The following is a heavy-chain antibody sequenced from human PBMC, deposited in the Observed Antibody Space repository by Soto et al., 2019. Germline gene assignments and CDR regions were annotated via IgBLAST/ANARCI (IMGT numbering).Heavy chain of an antibody. V-gene: IGHV1-46*03. CDR2: INPSGGYT. CDR3: ARSPNYYDGSGYQYPYYFEY. J-gene: IGHJ4*02. Sequence: QVQLVQSGAEVEKPGASVKVSCKASGYTFTSYYLHWVRQAPGQGLEWMGVINPSGGYTTYPQKCQGRVTMTTDTSTSTVHMELSSLRSEDTAVYYCARSPNYYDGSGYQYPYYFEYWGRGTLVTVSS. D-gene: IGHD3-22*01. CDR1: GYTFTSYY.